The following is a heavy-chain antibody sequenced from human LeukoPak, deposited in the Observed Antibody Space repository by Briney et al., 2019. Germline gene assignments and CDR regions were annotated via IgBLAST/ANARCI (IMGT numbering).Heavy chain of an antibody. D-gene: IGHD2-15*01. Sequence: SETLSLTCSVSGGSISSYYWSWIWQPPGKGLEWIGYIYYSGSTNYNPSLKSRVTISVDTSKNQFSLMLSSVTAADTAVYYCARGRCSGGSCYDYYGMDVWGQGTTVTVSS. CDR1: GGSISSYY. J-gene: IGHJ6*02. V-gene: IGHV4-59*01. CDR3: ARGRCSGGSCYDYYGMDV. CDR2: IYYSGST.